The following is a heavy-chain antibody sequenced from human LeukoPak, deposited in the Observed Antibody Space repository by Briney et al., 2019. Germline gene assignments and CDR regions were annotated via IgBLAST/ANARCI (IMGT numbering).Heavy chain of an antibody. CDR1: GYLFTGFY. V-gene: IGHV1-8*01. CDR2: MNPNSGNT. J-gene: IGHJ3*02. Sequence: ASVKVSCKTSGYLFTGFYIHWVRQVPGQGLEWMGWMNPNSGNTGYAQKFQGRVTITRNTSISTAYMELSSLRSEDTAVYYCARGRHYYDRGRVDAFDIWGQGTMVTVSS. CDR3: ARGRHYYDRGRVDAFDI. D-gene: IGHD3-22*01.